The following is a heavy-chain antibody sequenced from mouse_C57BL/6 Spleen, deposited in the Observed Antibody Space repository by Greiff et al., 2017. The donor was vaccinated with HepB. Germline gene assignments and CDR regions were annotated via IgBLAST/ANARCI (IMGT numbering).Heavy chain of an antibody. D-gene: IGHD4-1*01. J-gene: IGHJ4*01. V-gene: IGHV1-85*01. Sequence: QVQLQQSGPELVKPGASVKLSCKASGYTFTSYDINWVKQSPGQGLEWIGWIYPRDGSTKYNEKFKGKATLTVDTSSSTAYMELHSLTSEDSAVYFCARRVNWDHYYAMDYWGQGTSVTVSS. CDR3: ARRVNWDHYYAMDY. CDR1: GYTFTSYD. CDR2: IYPRDGST.